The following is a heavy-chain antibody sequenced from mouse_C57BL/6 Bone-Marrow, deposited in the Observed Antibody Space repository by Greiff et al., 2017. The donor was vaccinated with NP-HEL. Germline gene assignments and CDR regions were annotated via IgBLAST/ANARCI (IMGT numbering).Heavy chain of an antibody. Sequence: DVKLVESEGGLVQPGSSMKLSCTASGFTFSDYYMAWVRQVPEKGLEWVANINYDGSSTYYLDSLKSRFIISRDNATNILYLQMSSLKSEDTATYYCARVPYYGSSYWYFDVWGTGTTVTVSS. J-gene: IGHJ1*03. CDR2: INYDGSST. CDR1: GFTFSDYY. V-gene: IGHV5-16*01. D-gene: IGHD1-1*01. CDR3: ARVPYYGSSYWYFDV.